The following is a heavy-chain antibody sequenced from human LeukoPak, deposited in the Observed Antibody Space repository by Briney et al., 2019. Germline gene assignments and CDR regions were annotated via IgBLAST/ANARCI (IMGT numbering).Heavy chain of an antibody. CDR1: GYTFTSYD. D-gene: IGHD6-13*01. V-gene: IGHV1-8*01. CDR3: TRGGYSSTYNWFDP. Sequence: ASVKVSCKASGYTFTSYDINWVRQATGQGLEWMGWMNPNSGNTGYAQEFQGRVTMTRNTSISTAYMELSSLRSEDTAVYYCTRGGYSSTYNWFDPWGQGTLVTVSS. J-gene: IGHJ5*02. CDR2: MNPNSGNT.